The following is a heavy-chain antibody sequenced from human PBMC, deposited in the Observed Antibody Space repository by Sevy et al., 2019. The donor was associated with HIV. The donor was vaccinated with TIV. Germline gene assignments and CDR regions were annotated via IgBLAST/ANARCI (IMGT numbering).Heavy chain of an antibody. V-gene: IGHV4-39*01. D-gene: IGHD3-22*01. CDR3: ARHSSSYDNSGYPDY. CDR2: IYYSGSG. CDR1: GDSMSSSSYY. J-gene: IGHJ4*02. Sequence: SETLSLTCNVAGDSMSSSSYYWGWIRQPPGKGLEWIGRIYYSGSGYNDPSLRSRVTISVDTSRDQCSLKLSSVSATDTAVYYCARHSSSYDNSGYPDYWGQGTLVTVSS.